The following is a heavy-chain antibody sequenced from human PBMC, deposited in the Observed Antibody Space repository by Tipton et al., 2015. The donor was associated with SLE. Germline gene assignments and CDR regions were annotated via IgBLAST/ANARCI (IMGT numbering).Heavy chain of an antibody. CDR1: GFTFSSYS. Sequence: LRLSCAASGFTFSSYSMNWVRQAPGKGLEWIGEINHRGSTNYNPSLKSRVTISVDTSKKHLSLKLSSVTAADTAVYYCARGPAGSAAYLDYWGQGTLVTVSS. V-gene: IGHV4-34*01. CDR3: ARGPAGSAAYLDY. J-gene: IGHJ4*02. CDR2: INHRGST.